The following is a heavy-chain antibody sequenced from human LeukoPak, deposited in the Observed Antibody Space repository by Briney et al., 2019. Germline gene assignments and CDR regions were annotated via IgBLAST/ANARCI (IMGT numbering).Heavy chain of an antibody. J-gene: IGHJ4*02. V-gene: IGHV3-13*01. Sequence: GGSLRLSCAASGLTFSSYDMHWVRQATGKGLEWVSAIGTAGDTYYPGSVKGRFTISRENAKNSLYLQMNSLRAGDTAVYYCARGSAAVAGDYFDYWGQGTLVTVSS. CDR1: GLTFSSYD. CDR2: IGTAGDT. CDR3: ARGSAAVAGDYFDY. D-gene: IGHD6-19*01.